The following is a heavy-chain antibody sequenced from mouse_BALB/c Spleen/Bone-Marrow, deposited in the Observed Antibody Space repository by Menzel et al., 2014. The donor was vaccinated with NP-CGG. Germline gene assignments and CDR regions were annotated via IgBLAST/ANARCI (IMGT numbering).Heavy chain of an antibody. Sequence: EVKLVESGGGFVKSGGSLGLSCAASGFTFXNYGMSWVRQTPEKRLEWVATISGGGSYTFYPDSVKGRFTISRDNAKNDLYLQLSSLRSEDTALYYCARHAYYDQTEVSFVYWGQGTLVTVSA. D-gene: IGHD2-4*01. V-gene: IGHV5-9-2*01. CDR3: ARHAYYDQTEVSFVY. CDR1: GFTFXNYG. CDR2: ISGGGSYT. J-gene: IGHJ3*01.